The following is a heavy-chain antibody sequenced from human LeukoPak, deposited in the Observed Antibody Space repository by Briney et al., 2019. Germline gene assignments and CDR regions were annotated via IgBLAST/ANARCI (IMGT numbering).Heavy chain of an antibody. V-gene: IGHV4-34*01. D-gene: IGHD3-22*01. CDR3: ARGRYYYDSSGYYYYFDY. Sequence: PSETLSLTCAVYGGSFSGYYWSWIRQPPGKGLEWIGEINHSGSTNYNPSLKSRVTISVDTSKNQFSLKLSSVTAADTAVYYCARGRYYYDSSGYYYYFDYWGQGTLVTDSS. J-gene: IGHJ4*02. CDR2: INHSGST. CDR1: GGSFSGYY.